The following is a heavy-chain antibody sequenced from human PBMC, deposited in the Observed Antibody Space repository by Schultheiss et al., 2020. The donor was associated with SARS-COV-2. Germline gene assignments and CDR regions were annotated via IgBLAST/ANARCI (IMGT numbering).Heavy chain of an antibody. J-gene: IGHJ3*02. D-gene: IGHD3-9*01. CDR2: IYYSGST. CDR1: GGSISSSSYY. CDR3: ARGRAPITIISGGCAFDI. V-gene: IGHV4-39*01. Sequence: SETLSLTCTVSGGSISSSSYYWGWIRQPPGKGLEWIGSIYYSGSTYYNPSLKSRVTISVDTSKNQFSLKLSSVTAADTAVYYCARGRAPITIISGGCAFDIWGQGTMVTVSS.